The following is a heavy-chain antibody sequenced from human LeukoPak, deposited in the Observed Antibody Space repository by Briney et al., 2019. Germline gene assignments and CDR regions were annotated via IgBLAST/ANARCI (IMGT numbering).Heavy chain of an antibody. J-gene: IGHJ4*02. CDR2: ISSSSSYI. D-gene: IGHD5-18*01. CDR1: GFNFDDYA. Sequence: AGGSLRLSCAASGFNFDDYAIHWVRQAPGKGLEWVSSISSSSSYIYYADSVKGRFTISRDNAKNSLYLQMNSLRAEDTALYYCARGAGYSYGYLVYWGQGTLVTVSS. CDR3: ARGAGYSYGYLVY. V-gene: IGHV3-21*04.